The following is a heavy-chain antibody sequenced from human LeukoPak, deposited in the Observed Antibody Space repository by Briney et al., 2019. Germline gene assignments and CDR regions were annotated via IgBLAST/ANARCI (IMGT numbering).Heavy chain of an antibody. V-gene: IGHV4-59*08. CDR2: IYYSGST. CDR1: GGSISSYY. J-gene: IGHJ4*02. Sequence: SETLSLTCTVSGGSISSYYWSWIRQPPGKGLEWIGYIYYSGSTNYNPSLKSRVTISVDTSKNQFSLKLSSVTAADTAVYYCARLGRSGYDYYFDYWGQGTLVTVSS. D-gene: IGHD5-12*01. CDR3: ARLGRSGYDYYFDY.